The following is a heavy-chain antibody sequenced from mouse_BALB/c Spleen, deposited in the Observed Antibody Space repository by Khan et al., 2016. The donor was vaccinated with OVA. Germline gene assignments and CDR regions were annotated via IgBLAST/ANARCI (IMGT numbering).Heavy chain of an antibody. V-gene: IGHV1-62-2*01. D-gene: IGHD2-4*01. CDR2: FYPGSGSI. Sequence: QVQLKESGAELVKPGSSVKLSCKASGYTFTDYIIHWVKQRSGQGLEWIGWFYPGSGSIKYNEKFKDKATLTADKSSSTVYMELSRLTSEDSAVYFCARHGDDYDGLPFGYWGQGTTLTVSS. CDR3: ARHGDDYDGLPFGY. CDR1: GYTFTDYI. J-gene: IGHJ2*01.